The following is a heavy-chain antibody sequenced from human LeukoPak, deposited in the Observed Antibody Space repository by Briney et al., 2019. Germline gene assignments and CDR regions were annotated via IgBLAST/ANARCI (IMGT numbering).Heavy chain of an antibody. D-gene: IGHD7-27*01. V-gene: IGHV1-46*01. CDR3: ARGSNWRSDY. CDR1: GYTLTSYY. Sequence: ASVKVSCKASGYTLTSYYIHWVRQAPGQGLEWMGKINPSGGSTSCAQKFQGRVTMTRDTSTSTVYMELSSLRSKDTAVYYCARGSNWRSDYWGQGTLVTVSS. CDR2: INPSGGST. J-gene: IGHJ4*02.